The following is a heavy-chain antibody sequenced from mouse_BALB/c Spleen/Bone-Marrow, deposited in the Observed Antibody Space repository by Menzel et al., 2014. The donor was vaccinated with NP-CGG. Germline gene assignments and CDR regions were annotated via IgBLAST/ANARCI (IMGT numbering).Heavy chain of an antibody. V-gene: IGHV1S132*01. J-gene: IGHJ4*01. CDR1: GYTFTNYW. CDR2: IFPGTGTT. Sequence: QVQLQQSGAELVKPGASVKLSCKPSGYTFTNYWIQWVKQRPGQGLGWIGEIFPGTGTTYYNEKFKGKATLTIDTSSSTAYMQLSSLTSEDSAVYFCARHYYGSSDAMDYRGQGTSVTVSS. CDR3: ARHYYGSSDAMDY. D-gene: IGHD1-1*01.